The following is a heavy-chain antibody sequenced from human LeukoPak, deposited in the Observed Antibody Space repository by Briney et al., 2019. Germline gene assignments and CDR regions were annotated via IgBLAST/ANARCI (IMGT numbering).Heavy chain of an antibody. CDR1: GFTFSSYA. CDR2: ISYDGSNK. J-gene: IGHJ4*02. Sequence: GGSLRLSCAASGFTFSSYAMHWVRQAPGKGLEWVAVISYDGSNKYYADSVKGRFTISRDNSKNTLYLQMNSLRAEDTAVYYCAKDTATAVGYRSWGFDYWGQGTLVTVSS. CDR3: AKDTATAVGYRSWGFDY. V-gene: IGHV3-30-3*01. D-gene: IGHD6-19*01.